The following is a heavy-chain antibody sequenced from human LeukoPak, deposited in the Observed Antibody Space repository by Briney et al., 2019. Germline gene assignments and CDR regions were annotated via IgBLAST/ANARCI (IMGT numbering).Heavy chain of an antibody. J-gene: IGHJ3*01. D-gene: IGHD1-26*01. V-gene: IGHV3-21*01. Sequence: GGSLRLSCAASGFTVSSNYMSWVRQAPGKGLEWVSSISSSSNYIYYADSVKGRFTISRDNAKNSLYLQMNSLRAEDTAMYYCASSGSHPSFWGQGTMVTVSS. CDR2: ISSSSNYI. CDR1: GFTVSSNY. CDR3: ASSGSHPSF.